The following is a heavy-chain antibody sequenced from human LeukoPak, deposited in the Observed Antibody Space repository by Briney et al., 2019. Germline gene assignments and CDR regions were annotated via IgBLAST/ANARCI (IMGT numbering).Heavy chain of an antibody. CDR1: GFPVNKYE. V-gene: IGHV3-48*03. Sequence: GGSLRLSCAASGFPVNKYEMHWVRQAPGKGLEWVSYIDAGATSTNYADSVWGRFTLSRDNAQNSVHLQMNSLRDEDTAVYYCVRGRLLRSTKYFDYWGQGALVTISS. J-gene: IGHJ4*02. CDR2: IDAGATST. D-gene: IGHD2-21*02. CDR3: VRGRLLRSTKYFDY.